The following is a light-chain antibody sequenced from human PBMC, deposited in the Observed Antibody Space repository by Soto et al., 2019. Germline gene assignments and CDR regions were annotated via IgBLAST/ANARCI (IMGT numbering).Light chain of an antibody. CDR3: QKYSSVPV. J-gene: IGKJ3*01. CDR2: AAS. V-gene: IGKV1-27*01. CDR1: QDIRNF. Sequence: DIQMTQSPTSLSASVGDRVTITSRASQDIRNFVAWYQQKPGKAPKLLIYAASTLQSVVPSRFSGSGSGTDFTLTIYSRQPEDVATYSCQKYSSVPVFGPGTKVEIK.